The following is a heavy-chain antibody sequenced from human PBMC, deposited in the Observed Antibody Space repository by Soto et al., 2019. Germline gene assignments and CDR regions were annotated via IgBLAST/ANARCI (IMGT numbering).Heavy chain of an antibody. Sequence: EVQLVESGGGLVQPGGSLRLSCAASGFTFGSYPMHWVRQAPGKGLEYVSAISTNGDSALYANSVKGRFTISRDNSKNTLYRQMGRLRAEDMGVYYCAREVISRPRWVFDYWGQGTLVTASS. J-gene: IGHJ4*02. V-gene: IGHV3-64*01. D-gene: IGHD6-13*01. CDR3: AREVISRPRWVFDY. CDR2: ISTNGDSA. CDR1: GFTFGSYP.